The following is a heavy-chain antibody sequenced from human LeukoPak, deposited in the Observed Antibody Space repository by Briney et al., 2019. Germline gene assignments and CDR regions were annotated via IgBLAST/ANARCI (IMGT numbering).Heavy chain of an antibody. CDR2: IYYSGST. D-gene: IGHD2-2*01. CDR1: GGSISSYY. J-gene: IGHJ4*02. V-gene: IGHV4-59*12. Sequence: SETLSLTCTVSGGSISSYYWSWIRQPPGKGLEWIGYIYYSGSTNYNPSLKSRVTISVDTSKNQFSLKLSSVTAADTAVYYCAVPYCSSTSCFPPPGYWGQGTLVTVSS. CDR3: AVPYCSSTSCFPPPGY.